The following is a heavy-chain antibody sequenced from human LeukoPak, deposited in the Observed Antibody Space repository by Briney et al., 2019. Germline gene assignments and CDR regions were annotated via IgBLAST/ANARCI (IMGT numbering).Heavy chain of an antibody. CDR3: ARSRNYDSTGYNPTYYFDS. Sequence: SETLSLTCTVSGGSIIGSYWTWIRQSPGGGLEYIGYIYNTVDVNYSPSLKSRVTSSIDMSRSQFSLRLKSVTAADTAIYYCARSRNYDSTGYNPTYYFDSWGQGALVTVSS. V-gene: IGHV4-59*01. D-gene: IGHD3-22*01. CDR2: IYNTVDV. J-gene: IGHJ4*02. CDR1: GGSIIGSY.